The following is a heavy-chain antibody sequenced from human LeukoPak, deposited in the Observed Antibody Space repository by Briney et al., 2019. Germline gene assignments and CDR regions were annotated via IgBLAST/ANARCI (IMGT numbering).Heavy chain of an antibody. CDR1: GDSVSSNSAA. D-gene: IGHD3-22*01. CDR2: TYYRSKWYN. CDR3: ARDSSRYYDSSGYGMDV. V-gene: IGHV6-1*01. Sequence: SQTLSLTCAISGDSVSSNSAAWNWIRQSPSRGLEWLGRTYYRSKWYNDYAVSVKSRITINPDTSKNQFSLQLNSVTPEDTAVYYCARDSSRYYDSSGYGMDVWGQGTTVTVSS. J-gene: IGHJ6*02.